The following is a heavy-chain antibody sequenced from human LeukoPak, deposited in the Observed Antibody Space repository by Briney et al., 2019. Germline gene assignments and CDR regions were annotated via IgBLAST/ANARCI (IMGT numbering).Heavy chain of an antibody. V-gene: IGHV1-2*06. CDR2: INPNSGGT. Sequence: ASVKVSCKASGYTFTGYYMHWVRQAPGQGLEWMGRINPNSGGTNYAQKFQGRVTMTRDTSISTAYMELSSLRSEDTAVYYCARDYYDSSGYYPTSDYWGQGTLVTVSS. CDR3: ARDYYDSSGYYPTSDY. CDR1: GYTFTGYY. D-gene: IGHD3-22*01. J-gene: IGHJ4*02.